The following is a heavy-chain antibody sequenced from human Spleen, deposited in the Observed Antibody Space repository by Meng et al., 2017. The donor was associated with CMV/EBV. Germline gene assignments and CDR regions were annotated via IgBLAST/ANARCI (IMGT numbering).Heavy chain of an antibody. D-gene: IGHD2-21*01. CDR2: ISPMFGTT. CDR1: GAFSSSV. V-gene: IGHV1-69*05. Sequence: GAFSSSVLNWARQAPGQGLEWMGGISPMFGTTVYAQKFLGRVTITTDESTGTAYMELSNLRSEDTAVYYCARAQDTCFTFCSSWFDPWGQGTLVTVSS. CDR3: ARAQDTCFTFCSSWFDP. J-gene: IGHJ5*02.